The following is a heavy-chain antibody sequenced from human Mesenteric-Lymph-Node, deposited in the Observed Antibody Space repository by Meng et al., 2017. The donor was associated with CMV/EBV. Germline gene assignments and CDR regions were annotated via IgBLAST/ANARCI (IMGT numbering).Heavy chain of an antibody. CDR2: ISAYNGDT. CDR3: ARDIRYSYGRGFDY. D-gene: IGHD5-18*01. J-gene: IGHJ4*02. Sequence: SGYTFSSYGISWVRQAPGQGLEWMGWISAYNGDTDFAQKLQGRVTMTTDTSTSTAYMELRSLRSDDTAVYYCARDIRYSYGRGFDYWGQGTLVTVSS. V-gene: IGHV1-18*04. CDR1: GYTFSSYG.